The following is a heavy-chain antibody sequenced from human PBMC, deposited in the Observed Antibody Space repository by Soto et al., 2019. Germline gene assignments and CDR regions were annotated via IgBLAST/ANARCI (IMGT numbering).Heavy chain of an antibody. CDR3: ARDGYCSGGSCYSVPVFDY. V-gene: IGHV3-33*01. CDR2: IWYDGSNK. D-gene: IGHD2-15*01. Sequence: GGSLRLSCAATGFTFSNYGMDWVRQAPGKGLEWVAVIWYDGSNKYYADSVKGRFTISRDNSKNTLYLQMNSLRAEDTAVYYCARDGYCSGGSCYSVPVFDYWGQGTLVTVSS. J-gene: IGHJ4*02. CDR1: GFTFSNYG.